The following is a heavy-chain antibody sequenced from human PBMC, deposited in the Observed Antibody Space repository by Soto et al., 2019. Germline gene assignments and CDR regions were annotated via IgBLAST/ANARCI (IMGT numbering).Heavy chain of an antibody. V-gene: IGHV3-30*03. Sequence: GGSLRLSCAASGFTFSSYGMHWVRQAPGKGLEWVAVISYDGSNKYYADSVKGRFTISRDNSKNTLYLQMNSLRAEDTAVYYCARTNWNANWFDPWGQGTLVTVSS. D-gene: IGHD1-20*01. J-gene: IGHJ5*02. CDR3: ARTNWNANWFDP. CDR2: ISYDGSNK. CDR1: GFTFSSYG.